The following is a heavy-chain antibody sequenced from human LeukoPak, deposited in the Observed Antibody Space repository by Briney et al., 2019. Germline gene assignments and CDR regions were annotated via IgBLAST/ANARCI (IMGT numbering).Heavy chain of an antibody. J-gene: IGHJ5*02. CDR2: IYYSGST. CDR3: ARLSYYGSGSWFDP. V-gene: IGHV4-59*08. Sequence: SETLSLTCTVSGGSISSYYWSWIRQPPGPGLEWIGYIYYSGSTNYNPSLKSRVTISVDTSKNQFSLKLSSVTAADTAVYYCARLSYYGSGSWFDPWGQGTLVTVSS. CDR1: GGSISSYY. D-gene: IGHD3-10*01.